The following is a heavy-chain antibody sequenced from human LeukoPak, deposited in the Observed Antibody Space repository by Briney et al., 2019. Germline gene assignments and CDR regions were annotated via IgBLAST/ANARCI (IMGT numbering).Heavy chain of an antibody. J-gene: IGHJ5*02. CDR2: IYTSGST. V-gene: IGHV4-61*02. D-gene: IGHD2-2*02. CDR3: ARVGRYCSSTSCYTGWFDP. CDR1: GGSISSGSYY. Sequence: TLSLTCTVSGGSISSGSYYWRWIRQPAGKGLEWIGRIYTSGSTNYNPSLQSRVTISVDTSKNQFSLKLSSVTAADTAVHYCARVGRYCSSTSCYTGWFDPWGQGTLVTVSS.